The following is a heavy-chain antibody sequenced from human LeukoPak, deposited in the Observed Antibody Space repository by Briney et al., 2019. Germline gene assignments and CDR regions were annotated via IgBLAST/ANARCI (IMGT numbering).Heavy chain of an antibody. V-gene: IGHV1-24*01. CDR3: ARGHSEHKENDY. CDR1: GYTLTELS. CDR2: FDPEDGET. Sequence: ASVKVSCKVSGYTLTELSMHWVRQAPGKGLEWMGGFDPEDGETIYAQKFQGRVTMTEDTSTDTAYMELSSLRSEDTAVYYCARGHSEHKENDYWGQGTLVTVSS. D-gene: IGHD1-14*01. J-gene: IGHJ4*02.